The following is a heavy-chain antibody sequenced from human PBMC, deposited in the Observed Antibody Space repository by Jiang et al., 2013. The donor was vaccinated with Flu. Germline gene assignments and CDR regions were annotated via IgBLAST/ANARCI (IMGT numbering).Heavy chain of an antibody. V-gene: IGHV1-46*01. CDR2: INPSGGST. CDR3: ARGHSDFWSGYPGRNNWFDP. D-gene: IGHD3-3*01. J-gene: IGHJ5*02. CDR1: GYTFTSYY. Sequence: SGAEVKKPGASVKVSCKASGYTFTSYYMHWVRQAPGQGLEWMGIINPSGGSTSYAQKFQGRVTMTRDTSTSTVYMELSSLRSEDTAVYYCARGHSDFWSGYPGRNNWFDPWGQGTLVTVSS.